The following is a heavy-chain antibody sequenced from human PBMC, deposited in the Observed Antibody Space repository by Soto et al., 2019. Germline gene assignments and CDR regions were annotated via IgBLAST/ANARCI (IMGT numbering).Heavy chain of an antibody. J-gene: IGHJ6*02. CDR1: GFTFSNAW. V-gene: IGHV3-21*01. D-gene: IGHD3-9*01. CDR3: ARDRDYDILTAWGSYYYYYGMDV. Sequence: GGSLRLSCAASGFTFSNAWMNWVRQAPGKGLEWVSSISSSSSYIYYADSVKGRFTISRDNAKNSLYLQMNSLRAEDTAVYYCARDRDYDILTAWGSYYYYYGMDVWGQGTTVTVSS. CDR2: ISSSSSYI.